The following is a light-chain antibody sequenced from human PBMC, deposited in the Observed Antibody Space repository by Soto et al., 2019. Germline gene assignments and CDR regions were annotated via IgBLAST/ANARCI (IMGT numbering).Light chain of an antibody. V-gene: IGLV1-40*01. CDR2: INI. J-gene: IGLJ1*01. CDR3: QSYDSSLSGYV. Sequence: VLTQPPSVSGAPGQRVTISCTGSSSNIGAGYDVHWYQQLPGTAPKLLIFININRPSGVPDRFSGSKSGTSASLAITGLRAEDEADYYYQSYDSSLSGYVFGTGTKVTVL. CDR1: SSNIGAGYD.